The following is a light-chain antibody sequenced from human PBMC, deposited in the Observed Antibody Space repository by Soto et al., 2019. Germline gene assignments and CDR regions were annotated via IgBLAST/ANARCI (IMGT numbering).Light chain of an antibody. V-gene: IGLV2-8*01. Sequence: QSALTQPPSASGSHGQSVTISCTGTSSDLGTYNFVSWYQQHPGKAPKLMIYDVSKRPSGVPDRFSGSKSGNTASLTVSGLQAEDEADYYCSSYAGSNNVLFGGGTKLSVL. CDR2: DVS. CDR3: SSYAGSNNVL. J-gene: IGLJ2*01. CDR1: SSDLGTYNF.